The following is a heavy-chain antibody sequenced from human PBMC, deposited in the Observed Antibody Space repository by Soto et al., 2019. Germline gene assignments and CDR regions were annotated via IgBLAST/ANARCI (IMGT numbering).Heavy chain of an antibody. D-gene: IGHD2-2*01. J-gene: IGHJ6*02. V-gene: IGHV3-23*01. CDR3: AKRRLRIPAVPYYFYGMDV. CDR1: GFTFSNFP. CDR2: LSASGVTT. Sequence: HPGGSLRLSCAASGFTFSNFPMSWVRQAPGKGLEWVSTLSASGVTTYYADSVKGRFTISRDNSNNTLYLQMISLRAEDTAVYYCAKRRLRIPAVPYYFYGMDVWGQGTTVTVSS.